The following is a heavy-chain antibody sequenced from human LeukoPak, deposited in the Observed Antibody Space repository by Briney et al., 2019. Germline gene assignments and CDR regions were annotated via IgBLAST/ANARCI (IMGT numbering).Heavy chain of an antibody. Sequence: ASVKVSCKASGYIFTSYVISWVRQAPGQGLEWMGWISGYNGNTKYAQNLQGRVTMTTDTSTSTAYMELRSLRSDDTAVYYCARYCSGGSCYLPLGFFERWGRGALVTVSS. V-gene: IGHV1-18*01. D-gene: IGHD2-15*01. CDR1: GYIFTSYV. CDR2: ISGYNGNT. J-gene: IGHJ2*01. CDR3: ARYCSGGSCYLPLGFFER.